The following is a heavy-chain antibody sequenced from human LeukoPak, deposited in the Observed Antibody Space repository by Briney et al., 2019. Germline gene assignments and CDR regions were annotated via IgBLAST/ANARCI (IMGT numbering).Heavy chain of an antibody. CDR1: GFTFSSYW. CDR3: ASTNWGFYGY. J-gene: IGHJ4*02. V-gene: IGHV3-74*01. CDR2: INSDGSST. Sequence: GGSLRLSCAASGFTFSSYWMHWVRQAPGKGLVWVSRINSDGSSTSYAHSVKGRFTIPRDNAKNTLYLEMNSLRAEDTAVYYCASTNWGFYGYWGQGTLVTVSS. D-gene: IGHD7-27*01.